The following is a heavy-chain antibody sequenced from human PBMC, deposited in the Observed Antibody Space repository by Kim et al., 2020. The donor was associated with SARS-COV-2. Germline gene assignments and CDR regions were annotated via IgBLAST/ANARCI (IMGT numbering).Heavy chain of an antibody. V-gene: IGHV4-39*01. Sequence: TSSNPSLKSRVTISVDTSKNQFSLKLSSVTAADTAVYYCASLYSSGYPDYWGQGTLVTVSS. CDR2: T. D-gene: IGHD6-19*01. J-gene: IGHJ4*02. CDR3: ASLYSSGYPDY.